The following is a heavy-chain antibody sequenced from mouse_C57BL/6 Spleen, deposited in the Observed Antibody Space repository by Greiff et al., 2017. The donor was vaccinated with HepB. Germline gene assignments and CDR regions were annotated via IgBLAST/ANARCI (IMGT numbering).Heavy chain of an antibody. Sequence: DVHLVESGGGLVKPGGSLKLSCAASGFTFSSYTMSWVRQTPEKRLAWVATISGGGGNTYYPDSVKGRFTISRDNAKNTLYLQMSSLRSEDTAFYYCARREGGQLRPYYFDYWGQGTTLTVSS. CDR1: GFTFSSYT. V-gene: IGHV5-9*01. J-gene: IGHJ2*01. CDR2: ISGGGGNT. D-gene: IGHD3-2*02. CDR3: ARREGGQLRPYYFDY.